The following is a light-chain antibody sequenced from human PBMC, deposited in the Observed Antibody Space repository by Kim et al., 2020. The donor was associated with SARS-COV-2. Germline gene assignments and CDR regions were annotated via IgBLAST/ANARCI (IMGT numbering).Light chain of an antibody. CDR3: QKYDSAPNS. Sequence: DIQMTQSPSSLSASVGDRVTITCRASQGIGNHLAWYQQKPGKIPKLLIYDASILPSGVPSRFSGSGSGTDFTLTVSGLQSEDFATYYCQKYDSAPNSFGPGTKLEI. J-gene: IGKJ2*03. V-gene: IGKV1-27*01. CDR2: DAS. CDR1: QGIGNH.